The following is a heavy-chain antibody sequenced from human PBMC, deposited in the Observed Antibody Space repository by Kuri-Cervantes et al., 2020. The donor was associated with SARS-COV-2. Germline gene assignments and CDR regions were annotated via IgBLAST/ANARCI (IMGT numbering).Heavy chain of an antibody. CDR3: ARGHRSLTTIVVVITGWLTWFDP. D-gene: IGHD3-22*01. Sequence: GSLRLSCTVSGGSRSSYYWSWIRQPPGKGLEWIGYIYYSGSTNYNPSLKSRVTISVDTSKNQLSLKMSSVTAADTAVYYCARGHRSLTTIVVVITGWLTWFDPWGQGTLVTVSS. CDR2: IYYSGST. CDR1: GGSRSSYY. V-gene: IGHV4-59*12. J-gene: IGHJ5*02.